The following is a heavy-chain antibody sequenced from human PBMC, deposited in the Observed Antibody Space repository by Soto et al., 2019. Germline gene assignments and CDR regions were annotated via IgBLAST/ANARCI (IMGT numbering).Heavy chain of an antibody. Sequence: EVQLVESGGGLVKPGGSLRLSCAASGITFSSYSMNWVRQAPGKGLEWVSSISSSSSYIYYADSVKGRFTISRDNAKNSLYLQMNSLRAEDTAVYYCARDHGLSSYAFDIWGQGTMVTVSS. CDR1: GITFSSYS. CDR3: ARDHGLSSYAFDI. V-gene: IGHV3-21*01. CDR2: ISSSSSYI. D-gene: IGHD2-15*01. J-gene: IGHJ3*02.